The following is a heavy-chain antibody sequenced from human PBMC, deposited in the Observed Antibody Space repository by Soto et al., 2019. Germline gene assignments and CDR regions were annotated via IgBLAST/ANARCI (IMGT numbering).Heavy chain of an antibody. Sequence: GGSLRLSCAASGFTFDDYAMHWVRQAPGKGLEWVSGISWNSGSIGYVDSVKGRFTISRDNAKNSLYLQMNSLRAEDTALYYCAKDMGGIVVVPAAIGYYYGMDVWGQGTTVTVSS. CDR1: GFTFDDYA. CDR2: ISWNSGSI. D-gene: IGHD2-2*02. CDR3: AKDMGGIVVVPAAIGYYYGMDV. J-gene: IGHJ6*02. V-gene: IGHV3-9*01.